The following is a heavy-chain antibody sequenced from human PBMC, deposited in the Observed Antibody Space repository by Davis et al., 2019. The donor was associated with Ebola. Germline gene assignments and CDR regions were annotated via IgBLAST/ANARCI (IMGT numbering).Heavy chain of an antibody. V-gene: IGHV3-43*01. CDR2: ISWDGGST. J-gene: IGHJ4*02. CDR1: GFTFDDYT. D-gene: IGHD5-18*01. Sequence: GESLKISCAASGFTFDDYTMHWVRQAPGKGLEWVSLISWDGGSTYYADSVKGRFTISRDNSKNTLYLQMNSLRAEDTAVYYCVRTHLQLWDLGDYWGQGTLVTVSS. CDR3: VRTHLQLWDLGDY.